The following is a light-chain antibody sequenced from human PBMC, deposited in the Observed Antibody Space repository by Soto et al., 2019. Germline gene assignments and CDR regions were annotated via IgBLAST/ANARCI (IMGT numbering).Light chain of an antibody. J-gene: IGKJ4*01. CDR3: KQFASYPLT. CDR2: ASY. Sequence: ESVLTQSPGTLSLSPGERATRSCKTSQSRGSNFLAWYQHKPGQAPRLLIYASYNRATGIQDRFSGSASGTEFTLTIRSLQSEDFAVYYCKQFASYPLTVGGGTQVDIK. V-gene: IGKV3-20*01. CDR1: QSRGSNF.